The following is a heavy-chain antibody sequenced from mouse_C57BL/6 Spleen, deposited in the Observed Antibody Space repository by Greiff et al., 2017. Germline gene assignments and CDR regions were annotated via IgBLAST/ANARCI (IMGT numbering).Heavy chain of an antibody. D-gene: IGHD1-1*01. CDR1: GFTFSDYG. CDR2: ISSGSSTI. Sequence: EVQLQQSGGGLVKPGGSLKLSCAASGFTFSDYGMHWVRQAPEKGLEWVAYISSGSSTIYYADTVKGRFTISRDNAKNTLFLQMTSLRSEDTAMYYCARPGGSSSYWYFDVWGTGTTVTVSS. V-gene: IGHV5-17*01. J-gene: IGHJ1*03. CDR3: ARPGGSSSYWYFDV.